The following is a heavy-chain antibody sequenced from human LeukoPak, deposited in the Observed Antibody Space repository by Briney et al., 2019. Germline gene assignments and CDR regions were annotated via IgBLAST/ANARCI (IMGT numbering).Heavy chain of an antibody. CDR2: IYTSGST. J-gene: IGHJ3*02. CDR3: ARHTRPTVVTPAIAFDI. D-gene: IGHD4-23*01. Sequence: SETLSLTCTVSGGSISSYYWSWIRQPPGKGLEWVGYIYTSGSTNYNPSLKSRVTISVDTSKNQFFLKLSSVTAADTAVYYCARHTRPTVVTPAIAFDIWGQGTMVTVSS. V-gene: IGHV4-4*09. CDR1: GGSISSYY.